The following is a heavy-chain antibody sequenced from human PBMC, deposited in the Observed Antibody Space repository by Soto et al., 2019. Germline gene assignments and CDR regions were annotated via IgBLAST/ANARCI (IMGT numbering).Heavy chain of an antibody. CDR1: GYTFTGYY. V-gene: IGHV1-2*04. D-gene: IGHD5-18*01. Sequence: ASVKVSCKASGYTFTGYYMHWVRQAPGQGLEWMGWINPNSGGTNYAQKFQGWVTMTRDTSISTAYMELSRLRSDDTAVYYCARGGYSYGLSSRDYYYGMDVWGQGTTVTVSS. J-gene: IGHJ6*02. CDR3: ARGGYSYGLSSRDYYYGMDV. CDR2: INPNSGGT.